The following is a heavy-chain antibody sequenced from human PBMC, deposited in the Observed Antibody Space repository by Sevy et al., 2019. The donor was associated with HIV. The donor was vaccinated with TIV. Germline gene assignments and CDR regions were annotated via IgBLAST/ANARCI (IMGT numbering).Heavy chain of an antibody. CDR3: ARVGLGYCSGGSCYTRVHYYYYYGMDV. D-gene: IGHD2-15*01. CDR1: GFTFSSYS. V-gene: IGHV3-21*01. CDR2: ISSSSSYI. J-gene: IGHJ6*02. Sequence: GGSLGLSCAASGFTFSSYSMNWVRQAPGKGLEWVSSISSSSSYIYYADSVKGRFTISSYNARNSLYLQMNSLRAEDTAVYYCARVGLGYCSGGSCYTRVHYYYYYGMDVWGQRTTVTVSS.